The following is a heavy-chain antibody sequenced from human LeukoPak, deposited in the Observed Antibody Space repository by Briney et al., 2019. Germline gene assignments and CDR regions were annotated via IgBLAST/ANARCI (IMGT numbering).Heavy chain of an antibody. V-gene: IGHV1-69*04. CDR3: ARTPEGYCSSTSCQPTDYYYYYGMDV. CDR2: IIPILGIA. J-gene: IGHJ6*02. Sequence: GSSVKVSCKSSGGTFSNYAISWVRQPPGQGRDWMGRIIPILGIANNPQKFQGRVTITADKSTSTAYMELSRLRSEDTAVYYCARTPEGYCSSTSCQPTDYYYYYGMDVWGQGTTVTVSS. CDR1: GGTFSNYA. D-gene: IGHD2-2*01.